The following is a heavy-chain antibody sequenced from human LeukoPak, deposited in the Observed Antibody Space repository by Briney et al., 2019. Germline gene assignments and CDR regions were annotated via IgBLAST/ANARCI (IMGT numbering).Heavy chain of an antibody. V-gene: IGHV3-23*01. Sequence: GGSLRLSSAASGFTFSSYAMSWVRQAPGKGLEWVSIIDRGGKTYYADSVKGRFTISRDNSKNTLNLQMNSLRAEDTAVYFCSGRERGYYYGMDVWGQGTTVTVSS. CDR1: GFTFSSYA. CDR2: IDRGGKT. J-gene: IGHJ6*02. CDR3: SGRERGYYYGMDV.